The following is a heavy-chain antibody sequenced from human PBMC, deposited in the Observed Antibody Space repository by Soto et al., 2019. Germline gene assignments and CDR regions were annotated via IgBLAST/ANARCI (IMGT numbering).Heavy chain of an antibody. Sequence: QVQLQESGPGLVKPSETLSLTCTVSGGSISSYYWSWIRQPAGKGLEWIGRIYTSGSTNYNPSLKSRVSISVETYKNQFSLKLSSVTAADTAVYYCAREYSSSEVLDYFDYWGQGTLVTVSS. CDR1: GGSISSYY. CDR2: IYTSGST. D-gene: IGHD6-13*01. V-gene: IGHV4-4*07. J-gene: IGHJ4*02. CDR3: AREYSSSEVLDYFDY.